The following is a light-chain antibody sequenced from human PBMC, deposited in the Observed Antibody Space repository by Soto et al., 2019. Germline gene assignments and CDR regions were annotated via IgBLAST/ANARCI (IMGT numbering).Light chain of an antibody. J-gene: IGLJ1*01. Sequence: QSALTQPPSVSGSPGQSVTISCTGTSSDIGSYDRVSWYQQPPGTAPRLMIYEVTNRPSGVPDRFSGSKSGNTASLTISGLQPEDETDYHCTSFTTSKTYIFGTGTKVTVL. CDR3: TSFTTSKTYI. CDR2: EVT. V-gene: IGLV2-18*02. CDR1: SSDIGSYDR.